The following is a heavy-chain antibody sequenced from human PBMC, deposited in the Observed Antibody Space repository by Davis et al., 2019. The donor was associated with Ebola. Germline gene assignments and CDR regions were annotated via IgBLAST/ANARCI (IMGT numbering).Heavy chain of an antibody. Sequence: GESLKISCAASGFSFSSYTMNWVRQAPGKGLEWVANIKQDGSEKYYVDSVKGRFTISRDNAKNSLYLQMNSLRAEDTAVYYCARDYIVFDYWGQGTLVTVSS. V-gene: IGHV3-7*03. CDR3: ARDYIVFDY. CDR1: GFSFSSYT. CDR2: IKQDGSEK. D-gene: IGHD5-12*01. J-gene: IGHJ4*02.